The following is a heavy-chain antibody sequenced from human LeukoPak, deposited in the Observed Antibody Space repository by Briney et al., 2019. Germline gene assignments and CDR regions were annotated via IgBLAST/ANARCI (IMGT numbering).Heavy chain of an antibody. CDR3: ARAPMSYDSSGFGGAFDI. CDR2: ISNNGGNT. V-gene: IGHV3-64*04. D-gene: IGHD3-22*01. J-gene: IGHJ3*02. Sequence: GGSLRLSCSASGFSFSSYAMHWVRQAPGKGLEYVSGISNNGGNTYYADSVKGRFTISRDNSKNTMYLQMNSLRAEDTAMYYCARAPMSYDSSGFGGAFDIWGQGTMVTVSS. CDR1: GFSFSSYA.